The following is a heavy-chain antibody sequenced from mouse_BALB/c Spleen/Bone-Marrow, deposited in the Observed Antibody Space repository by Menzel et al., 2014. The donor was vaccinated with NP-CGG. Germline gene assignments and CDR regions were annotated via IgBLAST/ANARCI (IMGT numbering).Heavy chain of an antibody. J-gene: IGHJ3*01. Sequence: VQLQQSGAELVKPGASVKLSCKASSYTFTSYYMYWVKQRPGQGLEWIGGINPSNGGTNFNEKFKSKATLTVDKSSSTAYMQLSSLTSEDSAVYYCTRGLRAWFAYWGQGTLVTVSA. D-gene: IGHD3-1*01. V-gene: IGHV1S81*02. CDR1: SYTFTSYY. CDR2: INPSNGGT. CDR3: TRGLRAWFAY.